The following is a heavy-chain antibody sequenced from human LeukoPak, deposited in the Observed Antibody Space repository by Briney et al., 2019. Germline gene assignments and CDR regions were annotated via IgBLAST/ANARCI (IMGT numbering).Heavy chain of an antibody. D-gene: IGHD6-19*01. CDR2: IRSTGGNT. V-gene: IGHV3-23*01. CDR3: AKFVLSVAGNGDYYYYYYMDV. CDR1: GFTFNTYG. J-gene: IGHJ6*03. Sequence: PGGSLRLSCAASGFTFNTYGMSWVRQAPGKGLEWVSSIRSTGGNTYYADSVKGRFTISRDNSKNTLYLQMNSPRAEDTAVYYCAKFVLSVAGNGDYYYYYYMDVWGKGTTVTVSS.